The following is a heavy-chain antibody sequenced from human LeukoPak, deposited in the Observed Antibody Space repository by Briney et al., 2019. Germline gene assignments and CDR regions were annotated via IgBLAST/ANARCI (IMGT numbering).Heavy chain of an antibody. J-gene: IGHJ5*02. V-gene: IGHV4-39*01. CDR2: IYYSGST. CDR1: GGSISSSSYY. D-gene: IGHD2-2*01. CDR3: ARNGRYCSSTSCSPNWFDP. Sequence: PSETLSLTCTVSGGSISSSSYYWGWIRQPPGKGLEWIGSIYYSGSTYYNPSLKSRVTISVDTSKNQFSLKLSSVTAADTAVYYCARNGRYCSSTSCSPNWFDPWGQGTLVTVPS.